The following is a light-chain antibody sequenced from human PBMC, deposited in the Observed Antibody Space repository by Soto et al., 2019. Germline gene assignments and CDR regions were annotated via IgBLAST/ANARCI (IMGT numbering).Light chain of an antibody. V-gene: IGKV3-15*01. Sequence: EIVMTQSPATLSVSPGASATLSCRASQSVSTNLAWYQQKPGQVPRVLIYGASTRATESPARFSGSGSGTEFTLTIYSLQSEDFAVYYCQQYNNWPRTFGQGNKLEIK. CDR2: GAS. CDR1: QSVSTN. CDR3: QQYNNWPRT. J-gene: IGKJ1*01.